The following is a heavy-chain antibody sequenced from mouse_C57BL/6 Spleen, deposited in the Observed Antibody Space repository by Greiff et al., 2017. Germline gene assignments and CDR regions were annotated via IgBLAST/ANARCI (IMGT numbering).Heavy chain of an antibody. D-gene: IGHD4-1*01. CDR1: GYTFTSYW. J-gene: IGHJ2*01. CDR2: IDPSDSYT. CDR3: SGRGLSNLDEGY. Sequence: QVQLQQPGAELVMPGASVKLSCKASGYTFTSYWMHWVKQRPGQGLEWIGEIDPSDSYTNYNQKFKGKSTLTVDKSSSTAYMQLSSLTSEDSAVYYYSGRGLSNLDEGYWGQGTTLTVSS. V-gene: IGHV1-69*01.